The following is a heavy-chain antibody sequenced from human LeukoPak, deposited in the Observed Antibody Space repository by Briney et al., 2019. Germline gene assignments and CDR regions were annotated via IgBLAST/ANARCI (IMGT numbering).Heavy chain of an antibody. CDR3: AREASLGLGY. Sequence: GGSLRLSCAASGFSFRSYWMHWVRQAPGEGLVWVSRIDSDGSSICYADSVKGRFTVSRDNAKNTFYLQMNSLRAEDTAVYYCAREASLGLGYWGQGTLVTVSS. V-gene: IGHV3-74*01. CDR2: IDSDGSSI. CDR1: GFSFRSYW. J-gene: IGHJ4*02.